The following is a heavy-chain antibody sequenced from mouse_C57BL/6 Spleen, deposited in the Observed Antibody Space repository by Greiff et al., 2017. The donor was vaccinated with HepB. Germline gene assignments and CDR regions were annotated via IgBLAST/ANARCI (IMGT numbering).Heavy chain of an antibody. CDR2: IRSKSSNYAT. CDR3: VREGPYGSSYYWYFDV. J-gene: IGHJ1*03. D-gene: IGHD1-1*01. V-gene: IGHV10-3*01. CDR1: GFTFNTYA. Sequence: EVQLVESGGGLVQPKGSLKLSCAASGFTFNTYAMHWVRQAPGKGLEWVARIRSKSSNYATYYADSVKDRFTISRDDSQSMLYLQMNNLKTEDTAMYCCVREGPYGSSYYWYFDVWGTGTTVTVSS.